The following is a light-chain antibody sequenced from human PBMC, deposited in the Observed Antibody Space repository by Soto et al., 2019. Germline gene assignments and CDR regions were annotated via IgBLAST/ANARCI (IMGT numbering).Light chain of an antibody. V-gene: IGKV1-5*01. Sequence: DIQLTQSPPTLSASVGDRVTITCRASQSIRYYLAWYQQMPGKAPKLLIYGASSLQSGFPSRLSGSGSGTEFTFTFSSLQPDDFATYFCQHHNSYSQTFGQGTKVDIK. CDR2: GAS. J-gene: IGKJ1*01. CDR1: QSIRYY. CDR3: QHHNSYSQT.